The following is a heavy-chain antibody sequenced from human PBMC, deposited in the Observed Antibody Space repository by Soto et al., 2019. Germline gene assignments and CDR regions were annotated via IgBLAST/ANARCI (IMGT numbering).Heavy chain of an antibody. J-gene: IGHJ6*02. CDR3: AREEELSIRDTDMVSGMDV. D-gene: IGHD5-18*01. Sequence: SVKVSCKASGYTFTGYYMHWVRHAPGHGLAWMGWINPNSGGTNYAQKFQGWVTMTRDTSISTAYMELSRLRSDDTAVYYCAREEELSIRDTDMVSGMDVWGQGTTVTVSS. V-gene: IGHV1-2*04. CDR2: INPNSGGT. CDR1: GYTFTGYY.